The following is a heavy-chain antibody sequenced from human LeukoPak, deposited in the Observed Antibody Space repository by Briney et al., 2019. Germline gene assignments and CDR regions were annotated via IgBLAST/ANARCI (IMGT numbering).Heavy chain of an antibody. CDR1: GGSISSYS. Sequence: SETLSLTCTVSGGSISSYSWSWIRQPPGKGLEWIGYIHYSGSTNYNPSLKSRVTISVDTSKNQFSLKLSSVTAADTAVYYCARTTEGYCRGRSCYSYYYYMDVWGKGTTVTVSS. J-gene: IGHJ6*03. CDR3: ARTTEGYCRGRSCYSYYYYMDV. CDR2: IHYSGST. D-gene: IGHD2-15*01. V-gene: IGHV4-59*01.